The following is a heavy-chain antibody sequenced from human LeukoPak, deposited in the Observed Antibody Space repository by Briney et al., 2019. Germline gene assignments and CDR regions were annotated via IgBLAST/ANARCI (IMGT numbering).Heavy chain of an antibody. V-gene: IGHV3-7*01. CDR1: GFTFSSYW. Sequence: PGGSLRLSCAASGFTFSSYWMSWVRQAPGKGLEWVANIKQDGSEKYYVDSVKGRFTISRDNAKNSLYLQMNSLRAEDTAVYYCAKDRQYSSGWAWAPYYYYGMDVWGQGTTVTVSS. CDR3: AKDRQYSSGWAWAPYYYYGMDV. D-gene: IGHD6-19*01. CDR2: IKQDGSEK. J-gene: IGHJ6*02.